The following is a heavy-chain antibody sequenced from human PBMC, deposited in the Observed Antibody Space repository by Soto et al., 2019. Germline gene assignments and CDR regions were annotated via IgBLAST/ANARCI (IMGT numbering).Heavy chain of an antibody. V-gene: IGHV3-21*04. CDR2: ISSSSSYI. D-gene: IGHD3-22*01. CDR3: AKDYHWGHDYYDSSGYWTSDAFDI. J-gene: IGHJ3*02. CDR1: GFTFSSYS. Sequence: GGSLRLSCAASGFTFSSYSMNWVRQAPGKGLEWVSSISSSSSYIYYADSVKGRFTISRDNAKNTLYLQMNSLRAEDTAVYYCAKDYHWGHDYYDSSGYWTSDAFDIWGQGTMVTVSS.